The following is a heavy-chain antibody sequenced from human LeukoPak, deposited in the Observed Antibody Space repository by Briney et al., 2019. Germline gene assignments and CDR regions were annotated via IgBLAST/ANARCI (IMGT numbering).Heavy chain of an antibody. V-gene: IGHV3-23*01. CDR1: GFTFSSYA. Sequence: PGGSLRLSCAASGFTFSSYAMSWVRQAPGKGLEWVSEITSRGSNTYYADSVKGRLAISRDNSKKALYLQMNSLRAEDTAVYYCAKGGSYHYFDYWGQGTLVTVSS. CDR2: ITSRGSNT. D-gene: IGHD1-26*01. J-gene: IGHJ4*02. CDR3: AKGGSYHYFDY.